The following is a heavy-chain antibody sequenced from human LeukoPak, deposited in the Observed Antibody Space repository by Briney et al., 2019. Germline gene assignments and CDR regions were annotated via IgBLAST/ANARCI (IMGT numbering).Heavy chain of an antibody. Sequence: SETLSLTCAVYGGSFSGYYWSWIRQPPGKGLEWVGENNHSGSTNYNPSLKSRVTISVDTSKNQFSLKLSSVTAADTAVYYCARAFRARYFDLWGRGTLVTVSS. J-gene: IGHJ2*01. D-gene: IGHD2/OR15-2a*01. CDR1: GGSFSGYY. V-gene: IGHV4-34*01. CDR3: ARAFRARYFDL. CDR2: NNHSGST.